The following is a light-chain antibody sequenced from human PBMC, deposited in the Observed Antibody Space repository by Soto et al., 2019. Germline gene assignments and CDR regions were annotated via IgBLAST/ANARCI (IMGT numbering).Light chain of an antibody. Sequence: QSVLTQPASVSGSPGQSITISCTGTSSDVGSYNYVSWYQQHPGKAPKLMIYEVTDRPSGISSRFSGSSSGTTASLTISGLQTEDEADYYCSSYTSSSTLFGTGTKVTVL. V-gene: IGLV2-14*01. CDR3: SSYTSSSTL. CDR1: SSDVGSYNY. CDR2: EVT. J-gene: IGLJ1*01.